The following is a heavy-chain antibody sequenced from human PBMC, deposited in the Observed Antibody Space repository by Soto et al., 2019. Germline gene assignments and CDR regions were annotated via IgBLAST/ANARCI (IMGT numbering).Heavy chain of an antibody. CDR2: IYYSGST. Sequence: QVQLQESGPGLVKPSETLSLTCTVSVGSISSYYWSWIRQPPGKGLEWIGYIYYSGSTNYNPSLTSRVTISVDTSKNQSSLKRSSVTAAYTAVYYCARDQRSSSSAWAFDIWGQGTMVTVSS. V-gene: IGHV4-59*01. CDR1: VGSISSYY. CDR3: ARDQRSSSSAWAFDI. D-gene: IGHD6-6*01. J-gene: IGHJ3*02.